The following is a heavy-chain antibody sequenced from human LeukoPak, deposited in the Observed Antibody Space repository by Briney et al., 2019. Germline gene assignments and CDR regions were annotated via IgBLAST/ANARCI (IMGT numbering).Heavy chain of an antibody. CDR2: INPKSGGT. CDR3: ARRFYDEFGP. Sequence: GASVKVSYKGSGYTFTSCGISWVRQAPGEGLEWMGWINPKSGGTNFAQNFQGRVTITRDTSISTVYMELSRLRSDDTAVYYCARRFYDEFGPWGQGTLVTVSS. D-gene: IGHD2/OR15-2a*01. V-gene: IGHV1-2*02. J-gene: IGHJ5*02. CDR1: GYTFTSCG.